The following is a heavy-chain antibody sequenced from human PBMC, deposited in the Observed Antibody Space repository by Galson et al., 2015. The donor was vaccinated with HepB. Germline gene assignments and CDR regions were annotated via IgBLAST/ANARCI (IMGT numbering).Heavy chain of an antibody. CDR2: IKTNTGNQ. Sequence: SVKVSCKASGYTFTSYAMNWVRQAPGQGLEWMGWIKTNTGNQTYGQGFTGRFVFSLDTSVRKAYLQISSLKAEDTAVYYCGRSNGNNWFDPWGQGTLVTVPS. CDR1: GYTFTSYA. D-gene: IGHD2-8*01. V-gene: IGHV7-4-1*02. CDR3: GRSNGNNWFDP. J-gene: IGHJ5*02.